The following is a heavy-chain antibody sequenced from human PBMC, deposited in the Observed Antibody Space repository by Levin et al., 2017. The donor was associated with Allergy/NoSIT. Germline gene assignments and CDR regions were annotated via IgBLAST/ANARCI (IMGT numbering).Heavy chain of an antibody. D-gene: IGHD3-22*01. CDR1: GFPFSNYA. V-gene: IGHV3-30-3*01. CDR3: ARDQSLFGVVVMAHYYYGMDV. Sequence: QPGGSLRLSCAASGFPFSNYAMHWVRQAPGKGLEWVAVVSYDGNNKFYADSVKGRFTISRDNSKDTLYLQMSSLRPDDTAVYFCARDQSLFGVVVMAHYYYGMDVWGQGTTVAVSS. J-gene: IGHJ6*02. CDR2: VSYDGNNK.